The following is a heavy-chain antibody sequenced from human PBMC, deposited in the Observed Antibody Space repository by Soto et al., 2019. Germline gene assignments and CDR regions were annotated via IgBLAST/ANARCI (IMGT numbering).Heavy chain of an antibody. CDR2: ISWNSGSI. J-gene: IGHJ4*02. D-gene: IGHD3-10*01. CDR3: AKDSTVMVGGFDY. V-gene: IGHV3-9*01. Sequence: PGGSLRLSCAASGFTFDDYAMHWVRQAPGKGLEWVSGISWNSGSIGYADSVKGRFTISRDNAKNSLYLQMNSLRAEDTALYYCAKDSTVMVGGFDYWGQGTLVTVSS. CDR1: GFTFDDYA.